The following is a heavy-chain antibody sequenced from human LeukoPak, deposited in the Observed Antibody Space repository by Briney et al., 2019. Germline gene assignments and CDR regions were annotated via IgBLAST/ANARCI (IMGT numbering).Heavy chain of an antibody. Sequence: SETLSLTCAVYGGSFSGYYWSWIRQPPGKGLEWIGEINHSGSTNYNPSLKSRVTISVDTSKNQFSLKLSSVTAADTAVYYCARGFLRYGPLRCWGQGTLVTVSS. V-gene: IGHV4-34*01. CDR3: ARGFLRYGPLRC. CDR2: INHSGST. CDR1: GGSFSGYY. D-gene: IGHD5/OR15-5a*01. J-gene: IGHJ4*02.